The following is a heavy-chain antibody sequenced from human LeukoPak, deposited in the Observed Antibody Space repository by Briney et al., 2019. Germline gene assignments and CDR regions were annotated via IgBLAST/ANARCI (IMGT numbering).Heavy chain of an antibody. D-gene: IGHD2-21*02. V-gene: IGHV3-74*01. CDR2: INSDGSST. Sequence: GGSLRLSCAASGFTFSIYWMHWVRQAPGKGLVWVSRINSDGSSTSYADAVKGRFTISRDNAKNTLYLQMNSLRAEDTAVYYCARDDAYCGGDCPKFDYWGQGTLVAVSS. CDR1: GFTFSIYW. CDR3: ARDDAYCGGDCPKFDY. J-gene: IGHJ4*02.